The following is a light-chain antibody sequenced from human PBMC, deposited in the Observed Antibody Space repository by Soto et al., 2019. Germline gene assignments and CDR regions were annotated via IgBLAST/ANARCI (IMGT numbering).Light chain of an antibody. CDR1: QDISTY. CDR3: QQYYGYPLT. J-gene: IGKJ4*01. Sequence: IRMTQSPSSFSASTGDRVTITCRATQDISTYVAWYQQKPGKAPKLLIYAASTFQSGVPSRFNGSGSGTDFTLTISCLQSEDFATYYCQQYYGYPLTFGGGTTVGMK. CDR2: AAS. V-gene: IGKV1-8*01.